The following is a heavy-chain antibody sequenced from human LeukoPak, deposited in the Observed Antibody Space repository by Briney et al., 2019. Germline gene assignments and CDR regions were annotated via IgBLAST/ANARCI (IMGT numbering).Heavy chain of an antibody. J-gene: IGHJ5*02. CDR3: ARVPPAKSRHGWFDP. CDR2: ISLYNGNT. Sequence: ASVKVSCKASGYTFTGYYMHWVRQAPGRGLEWMGWISLYNGNTDYKLQGRVTMTTDTSTSTAYMELRSLRSDDTAVYYCARVPPAKSRHGWFDPWGQGTLVTVSS. V-gene: IGHV1-18*04. CDR1: GYTFTGYY.